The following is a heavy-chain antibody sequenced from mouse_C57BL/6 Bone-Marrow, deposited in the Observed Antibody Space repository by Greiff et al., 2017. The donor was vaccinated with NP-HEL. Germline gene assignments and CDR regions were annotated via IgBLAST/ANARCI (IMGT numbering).Heavy chain of an antibody. D-gene: IGHD2-4*01. Sequence: EVKLQESGPGLVKPSQSLSLTCSVSGYSITSGYFWNWIRQFPGNKLEWMGYISYDGSNNYNPSLKNRISITRDTSKNQFFLKLNSVTTEDTATYYCARKKYDSWFAYWGQGTLGTVSA. CDR1: GYSITSGYF. V-gene: IGHV3-6*01. CDR3: ARKKYDSWFAY. CDR2: ISYDGSN. J-gene: IGHJ3*01.